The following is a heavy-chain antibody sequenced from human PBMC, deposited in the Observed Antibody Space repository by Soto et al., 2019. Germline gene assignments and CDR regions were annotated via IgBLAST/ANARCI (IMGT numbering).Heavy chain of an antibody. CDR2: ISYDGSNK. J-gene: IGHJ4*02. Sequence: GGSLRLSCAASGFTFSSYAMHWVRQAPGKGLEWVAVISYDGSNKYYADSVKGRFTISRDNSKNTLYLQMNSLRAEDTAVYYCARDGNIAVAGPPYDYWGQGTLVTVSS. CDR1: GFTFSSYA. D-gene: IGHD6-19*01. V-gene: IGHV3-30-3*01. CDR3: ARDGNIAVAGPPYDY.